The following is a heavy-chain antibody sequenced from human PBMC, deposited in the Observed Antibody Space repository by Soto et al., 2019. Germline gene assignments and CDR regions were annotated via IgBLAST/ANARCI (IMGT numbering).Heavy chain of an antibody. V-gene: IGHV1-46*01. Sequence: GAAVKVSCKASGYTFTDHHMHWVRQAPGQGLEWLGIMNPSGGSTSYAQEFQGRVTMTRDTSTSTVFLELSSLTSEDTAVYYCARDRRXVVVPAAIPRYFYGMDVWGQGTTVTVSS. J-gene: IGHJ6*02. D-gene: IGHD2-2*01. CDR1: GYTFTDHH. CDR3: ARDRRXVVVPAAIPRYFYGMDV. CDR2: MNPSGGST.